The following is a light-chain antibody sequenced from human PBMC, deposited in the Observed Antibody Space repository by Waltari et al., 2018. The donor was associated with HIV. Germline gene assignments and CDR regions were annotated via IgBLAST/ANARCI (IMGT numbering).Light chain of an antibody. CDR3: VSWDDSLNGWV. V-gene: IGLV1-44*01. CDR1: SSNIGGNT. Sequence: QSVLTQPPSASETPGQRVTISCSGSSSNIGGNTVNWYQQVTRTAPKLLIYSNNQRPSGVPDRFSGSKSGNSASLAISGLHSEDEADYYCVSWDDSLNGWVFGGGTKLTVL. CDR2: SNN. J-gene: IGLJ3*02.